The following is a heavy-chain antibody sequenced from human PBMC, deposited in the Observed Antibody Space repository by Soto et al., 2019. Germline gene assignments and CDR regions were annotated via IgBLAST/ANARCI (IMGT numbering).Heavy chain of an antibody. CDR3: AKADDYDILTGPFDY. V-gene: IGHV3-23*01. CDR1: GFTFSSYA. Sequence: PGGSLRLSCAASGFTFSSYAMSWVRQAPGKGLEWVSAISGSGGSTYYADSVKGRFTISRDNSKNTLYLQMNSLRAEDTAVYYCAKADDYDILTGPFDYWGQGTLVTVSS. D-gene: IGHD3-9*01. CDR2: ISGSGGST. J-gene: IGHJ4*02.